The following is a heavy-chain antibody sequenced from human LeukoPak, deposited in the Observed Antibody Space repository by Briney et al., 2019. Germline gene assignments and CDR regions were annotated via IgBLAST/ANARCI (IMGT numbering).Heavy chain of an antibody. CDR3: AKATVAVAGHTYFAY. D-gene: IGHD6-19*01. V-gene: IGHV3-23*01. Sequence: PGGSLRLSCAASGFTFSSYAMNWVRQAPGKGLEWVSGISGSGLTTYYAGSVKGRFTISRDNSKNTVYLQVNSLRAEDTAIFYCAKATVAVAGHTYFAYWGQGTLLTVSS. J-gene: IGHJ4*02. CDR2: ISGSGLTT. CDR1: GFTFSSYA.